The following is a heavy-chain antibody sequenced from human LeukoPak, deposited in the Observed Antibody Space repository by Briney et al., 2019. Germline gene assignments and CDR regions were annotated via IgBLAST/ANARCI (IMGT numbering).Heavy chain of an antibody. V-gene: IGHV4-39*07. CDR3: AVVPAAIPGSWFDP. CDR2: IYYSGST. D-gene: IGHD2-2*02. Sequence: SETLSLTCTVSGGSISSSSYYWGWIRQPPGKGLEWIGSIYYSGSTNYNPSLKSRVTISVDTSKNQFSLKLSSVTAADTAVYYCAVVPAAIPGSWFDPWGQGTLVTVSS. J-gene: IGHJ5*02. CDR1: GGSISSSSYY.